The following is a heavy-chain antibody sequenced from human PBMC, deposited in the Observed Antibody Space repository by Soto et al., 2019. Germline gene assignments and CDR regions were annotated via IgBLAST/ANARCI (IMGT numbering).Heavy chain of an antibody. CDR1: GFTFSSYA. V-gene: IGHV3-30-3*01. CDR3: ARDRQMYSSGWYVPDY. J-gene: IGHJ4*02. CDR2: ISYDGSNK. Sequence: VGSLRLSCAASGFTFSSYAMHWVRQAPGKGLEWVAVISYDGSNKYYADSVKGRFTISRDNSKNTLYLQMNSLRAEDTAVYYCARDRQMYSSGWYVPDYWGQGTLVTAS. D-gene: IGHD6-19*01.